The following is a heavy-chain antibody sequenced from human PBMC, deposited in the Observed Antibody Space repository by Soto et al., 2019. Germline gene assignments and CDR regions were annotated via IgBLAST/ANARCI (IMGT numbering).Heavy chain of an antibody. CDR2: INHSGST. D-gene: IGHD2-15*01. CDR3: ARVRLGYCSGGSCYSYYFDY. Sequence: QVHLQQWDAGLLKPSETLSLTCVVYGGSFSDYYWSWIRQPPGKGLEWIGEINHSGSTNYNPSLKSRVIMSVDTSKNHFSLNLSSLTAADTAVYYCARVRLGYCSGGSCYSYYFDYWGQGTPLTVSS. J-gene: IGHJ4*02. V-gene: IGHV4-34*01. CDR1: GGSFSDYY.